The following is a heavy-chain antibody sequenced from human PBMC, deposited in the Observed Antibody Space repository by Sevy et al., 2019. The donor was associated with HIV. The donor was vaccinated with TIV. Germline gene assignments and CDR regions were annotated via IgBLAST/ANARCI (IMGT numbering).Heavy chain of an antibody. Sequence: GGSLRLSCAASGFTFSSYAMSWVRQAPGKGLEWVSAISGSGGSTYYADSVKGRFTISRDNSKNTLYLQMNSLRAEDTAVYYCAKDHRITMVRGVIPSPLGDIWGQGTMVTVSS. V-gene: IGHV3-23*01. CDR2: ISGSGGST. CDR1: GFTFSSYA. J-gene: IGHJ3*02. D-gene: IGHD3-10*01. CDR3: AKDHRITMVRGVIPSPLGDI.